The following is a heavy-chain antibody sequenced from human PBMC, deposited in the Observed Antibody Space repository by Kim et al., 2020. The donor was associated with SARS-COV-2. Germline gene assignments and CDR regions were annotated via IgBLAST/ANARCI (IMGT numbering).Heavy chain of an antibody. CDR2: INHSGST. CDR3: ARIKKGIAAAGILSWFDP. Sequence: SETLSLTCAVYGGSFSGYYWSWIRQPPGKGLEWIGEINHSGSTNYNPSLKSRVTISVDTSKNQFSLKLSSVTAADTAVYYCARIKKGIAAAGILSWFDPWGQGTLVTVSS. D-gene: IGHD6-13*01. J-gene: IGHJ5*02. V-gene: IGHV4-34*01. CDR1: GGSFSGYY.